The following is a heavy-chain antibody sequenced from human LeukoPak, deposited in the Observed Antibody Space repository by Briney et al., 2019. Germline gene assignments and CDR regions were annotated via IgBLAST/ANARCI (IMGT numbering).Heavy chain of an antibody. CDR1: GFTFSTFG. D-gene: IGHD5-18*01. CDR3: ARPPRGYSYGWSRLDY. CDR2: IRYDGSNK. J-gene: IGHJ4*02. Sequence: GGSLRLSCAASGFAASGFTFSTFGMHWVRQAPGKGLEWVAFIRYDGSNKYYADSVKGRFTISRDDSKNSLYLQMNSLRAEDTAVYYCARPPRGYSYGWSRLDYWGQGTLVTVSS. V-gene: IGHV3-30*02.